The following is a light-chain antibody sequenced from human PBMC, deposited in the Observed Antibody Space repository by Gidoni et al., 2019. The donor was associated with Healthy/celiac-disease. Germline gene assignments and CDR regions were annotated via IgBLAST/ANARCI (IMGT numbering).Light chain of an antibody. CDR3: QQYNSYSRT. Sequence: DIQMTQSPSTLSASVGDRVTITCRASQSISSWLAWYQQKPGKAPKLLIYKASSLESGVPSRFSGSRSGTEFTITISSLQPDDFATYYCQQYNSYSRTFGQGTKVEIK. J-gene: IGKJ1*01. V-gene: IGKV1-5*03. CDR1: QSISSW. CDR2: KAS.